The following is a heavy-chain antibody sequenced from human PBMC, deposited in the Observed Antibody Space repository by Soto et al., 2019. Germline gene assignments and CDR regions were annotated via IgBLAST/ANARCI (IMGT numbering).Heavy chain of an antibody. Sequence: EVQLVESGGGLVKPGGSLRLSCAASGFSISGYSMNWVRQAPGKGLEWVSSISSSSSYMYYIDSVKGRFTISRDNAKKSLYLQMNSLRAEDTAVYYCATGISSSWYIPYYYYGMDVWGLGTTVTVSS. V-gene: IGHV3-21*01. J-gene: IGHJ6*02. CDR1: GFSISGYS. CDR3: ATGISSSWYIPYYYYGMDV. D-gene: IGHD6-13*01. CDR2: ISSSSSYM.